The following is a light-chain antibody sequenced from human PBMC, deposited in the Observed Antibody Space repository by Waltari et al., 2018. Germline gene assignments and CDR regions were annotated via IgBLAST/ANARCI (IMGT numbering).Light chain of an antibody. V-gene: IGLV2-14*01. Sequence: QSALTQTASVSGSPGQSITISCPGTSSDIGGPNDVSWYQQHPGKAPKLRIYDVSKRPSGVSNRFSASKSGNTASLTISGLQAEDEADYYCSSYTSSSTFGGGTKLTVL. CDR3: SSYTSSST. CDR2: DVS. J-gene: IGLJ2*01. CDR1: SSDIGGPND.